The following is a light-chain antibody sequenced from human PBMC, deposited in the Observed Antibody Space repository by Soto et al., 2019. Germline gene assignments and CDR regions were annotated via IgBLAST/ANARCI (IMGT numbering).Light chain of an antibody. J-gene: IGKJ1*01. CDR1: QSVLEN. CDR2: PAS. V-gene: IGKV3-15*01. Sequence: EIVMTHSPGTLSVSPGERATLSGRASQSVLENLAWYQQNPGQAPRLLIYPASTRATGIPARFSGSGSGTEFTLTISSLQSEDFAVYYCQQYNNWPQMFGQGTKVDI. CDR3: QQYNNWPQM.